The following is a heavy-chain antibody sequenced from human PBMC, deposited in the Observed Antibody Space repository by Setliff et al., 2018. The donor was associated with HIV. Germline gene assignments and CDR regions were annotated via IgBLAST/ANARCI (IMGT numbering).Heavy chain of an antibody. V-gene: IGHV1-18*01. D-gene: IGHD6-13*01. J-gene: IGHJ6*03. CDR1: GYSFTTSG. CDR3: ARDWGGYSSSKGGYYYYMDV. CDR2: INIRSGNT. Sequence: ASVKVSCKASGYSFTTSGVSWVRQAPGQGLEWMGWINIRSGNTNYTENFQGRVTVTTDTSTSTAYMEVRSLRSDDTAVYYCARDWGGYSSSKGGYYYYMDVWGKGTTVTVSS.